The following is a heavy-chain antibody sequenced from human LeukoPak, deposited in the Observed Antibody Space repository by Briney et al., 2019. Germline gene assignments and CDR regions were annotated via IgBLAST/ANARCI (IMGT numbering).Heavy chain of an antibody. CDR2: IYHSGGT. CDR1: GGSISSSTW. Sequence: SETLSLTCAVSGGSISSSTWWSWVRQPPGKGLEWIGKIYHSGGTNYNPSLKSRVTISVDKSKNQFSLKLSSVTAADTAVYYCARVRYCSGGSCPLFDYWGQGTLVTVSS. CDR3: ARVRYCSGGSCPLFDY. V-gene: IGHV4-4*02. J-gene: IGHJ4*02. D-gene: IGHD2-15*01.